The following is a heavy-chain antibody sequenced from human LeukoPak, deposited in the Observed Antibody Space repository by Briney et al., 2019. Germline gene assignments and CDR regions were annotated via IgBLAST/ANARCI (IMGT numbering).Heavy chain of an antibody. CDR2: ISAYNGNT. CDR3: ARDQGLRGVAPYYFDY. V-gene: IGHV1-18*01. Sequence: GASVKVSCKASGYTFTSYGISWVRQAPGQGLEWMGWISAYNGNTNYAQKLQGRVTMTTDTSTSTAYMELRSLRSDDTAVYYCARDQGLRGVAPYYFDYWGQGTLVTVSS. CDR1: GYTFTSYG. J-gene: IGHJ4*02. D-gene: IGHD3-10*01.